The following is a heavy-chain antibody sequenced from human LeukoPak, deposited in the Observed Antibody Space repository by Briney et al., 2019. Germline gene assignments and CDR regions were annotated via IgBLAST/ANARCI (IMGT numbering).Heavy chain of an antibody. J-gene: IGHJ6*02. D-gene: IGHD3-10*01. V-gene: IGHV3-48*04. CDR2: ISSSTSTI. CDR1: GFTFSSYS. Sequence: PGGSLRLSCAASGFTFSSYSMNWVRQAPGKGLEWVSYISSSTSTIYYADSVKGRFTISTDNAKNSLYLQMNSLRAEDTAVYYCARIVLVRGVIYYGMDVWGQGTTVTVSS. CDR3: ARIVLVRGVIYYGMDV.